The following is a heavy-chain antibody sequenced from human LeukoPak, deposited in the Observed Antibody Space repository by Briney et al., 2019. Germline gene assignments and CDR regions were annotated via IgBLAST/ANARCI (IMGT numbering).Heavy chain of an antibody. CDR3: ASFVYDYGDY. V-gene: IGHV4-39*01. Sequence: SETLSLTCTVSGGSISSSSYYWGWIRQPPGKGLEWIGSIYYSGSTYYNPSVKSRVTIFVDTSKNQFSLKLSSVTAADTAVYYCASFVYDYGDYWGQGTLVTVSS. CDR1: GGSISSSSYY. CDR2: IYYSGST. J-gene: IGHJ4*02. D-gene: IGHD2/OR15-2a*01.